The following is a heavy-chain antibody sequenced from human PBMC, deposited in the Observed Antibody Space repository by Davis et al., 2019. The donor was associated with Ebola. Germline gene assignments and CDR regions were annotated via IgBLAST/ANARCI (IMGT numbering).Heavy chain of an antibody. CDR3: AKLSPGATNGFLETAGFDP. V-gene: IGHV1-69*13. D-gene: IGHD3-3*01. J-gene: IGHJ5*02. Sequence: SVKVSCKASGGTFSRYGISWVRQAPGQGLEWMGGIIPIFGTANYAQKFQGRVTITADESTSTAYMELSSLRSEDTAVYYCAKLSPGATNGFLETAGFDPWGQGTLVTVSS. CDR2: IIPIFGTA. CDR1: GGTFSRYG.